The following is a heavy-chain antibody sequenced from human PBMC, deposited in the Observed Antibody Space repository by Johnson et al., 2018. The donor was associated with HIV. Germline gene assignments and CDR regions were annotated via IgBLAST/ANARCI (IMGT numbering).Heavy chain of an antibody. Sequence: EVQLVESGGGVVRPGRSLRLSCAASGFNFNSYWMSWVRQAPGKGLEFVANIKQDGSAKNFVDSVKGRFSISRDNAKNSLSLQMNSLRVEDTAVYYCARDLGHSSFDIWGQGTMVTVSS. CDR1: GFNFNSYW. J-gene: IGHJ3*02. CDR3: ARDLGHSSFDI. D-gene: IGHD3-22*01. CDR2: IKQDGSAK. V-gene: IGHV3-7*05.